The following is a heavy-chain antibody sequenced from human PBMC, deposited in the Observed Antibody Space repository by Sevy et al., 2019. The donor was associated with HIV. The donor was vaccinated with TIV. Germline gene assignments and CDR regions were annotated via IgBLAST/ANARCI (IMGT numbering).Heavy chain of an antibody. J-gene: IGHJ4*02. Sequence: WGSLRLSCAASGFTFSNYWMHWVRQAPGKGLVWVSRISSDGSITNYADSVKGRFTISRDNAKNTLYLQMNSLRAEDTAVYYCARVREYSYGEFDYWGQGTLVTVSS. V-gene: IGHV3-74*01. D-gene: IGHD5-18*01. CDR2: ISSDGSIT. CDR1: GFTFSNYW. CDR3: ARVREYSYGEFDY.